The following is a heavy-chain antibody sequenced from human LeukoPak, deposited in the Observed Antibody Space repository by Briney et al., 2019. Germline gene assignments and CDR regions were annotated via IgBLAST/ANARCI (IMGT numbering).Heavy chain of an antibody. V-gene: IGHV3-23*01. CDR1: GFTFSSYA. CDR2: ISGSGGTT. CDR3: AKKVYYHYYMDV. J-gene: IGHJ6*03. Sequence: PGGSLSLSCAVSGFTFSSYAMSGVGHAPREGLEWVLAISGSGGTTYYADSVKGRFTIFRDNSKNTLYLQMNSLRAEDTAVYYCAKKVYYHYYMDVWGKGTTVTVSS.